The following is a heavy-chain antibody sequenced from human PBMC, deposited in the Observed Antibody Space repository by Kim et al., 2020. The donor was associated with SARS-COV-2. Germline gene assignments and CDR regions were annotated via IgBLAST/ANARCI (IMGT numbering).Heavy chain of an antibody. D-gene: IGHD4-17*01. Sequence: ASVKVSCKASGYTFTSYGISWVRQAPGQGLEWMGWISAYNGNTNYAQKLQGRVTMTTDTSTSTAYMELRSLRSDDTAVYYCARGDGDYVQRDWFDPWGQGTLVTVSS. CDR3: ARGDGDYVQRDWFDP. CDR1: GYTFTSYG. CDR2: ISAYNGNT. V-gene: IGHV1-18*01. J-gene: IGHJ5*02.